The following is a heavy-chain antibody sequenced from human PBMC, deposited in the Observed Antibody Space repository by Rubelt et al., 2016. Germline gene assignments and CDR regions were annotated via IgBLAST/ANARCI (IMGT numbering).Heavy chain of an antibody. J-gene: IGHJ4*02. V-gene: IGHV4-39*07. Sequence: QLQLHESGPGLVKPSETLSLTCTVSGGSISSITYKWAWVRQPPVKGLEWIASIHYSGRTDYKPSLKSRVTISVDTSKNQFSLKLSSVTAADTAVYYCARGNSAEYWGQGTLVTVSS. D-gene: IGHD4-23*01. CDR2: IHYSGRT. CDR3: ARGNSAEY. CDR1: GGSISSITYK.